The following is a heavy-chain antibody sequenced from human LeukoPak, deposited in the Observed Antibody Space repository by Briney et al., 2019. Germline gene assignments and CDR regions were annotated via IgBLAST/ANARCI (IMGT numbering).Heavy chain of an antibody. J-gene: IGHJ4*02. Sequence: GGSLRLSCAASGFTFSSYGMHWVRQAPGKGLEWVAVIWYGGSNKYYADSVKGRFTISRDNSKNTLYLQMNSLRAEDTAVYYCAKGDMGEQFGFDYWGQGTLVTVSS. D-gene: IGHD3-16*01. CDR1: GFTFSSYG. CDR2: IWYGGSNK. CDR3: AKGDMGEQFGFDY. V-gene: IGHV3-30*02.